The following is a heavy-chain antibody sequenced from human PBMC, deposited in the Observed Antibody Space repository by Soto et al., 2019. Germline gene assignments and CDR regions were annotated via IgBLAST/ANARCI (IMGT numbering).Heavy chain of an antibody. V-gene: IGHV3-30*18. CDR2: ISYDGILK. CDR1: GFTFSAFG. J-gene: IGHJ6*02. D-gene: IGHD3-10*01. Sequence: GGSLRLSCAASGFTFSAFGMHWVRQAPGKGLEWVAIISYDGILKYYADSVKGRFTISRDTSKGALYLQMNSLRPEDTAGYYCAKDFKVSGGHYGSLNYYYGMDVWGQGTTVTVSS. CDR3: AKDFKVSGGHYGSLNYYYGMDV.